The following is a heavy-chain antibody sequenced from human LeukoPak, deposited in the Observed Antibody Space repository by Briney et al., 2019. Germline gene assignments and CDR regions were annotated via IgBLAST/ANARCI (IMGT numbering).Heavy chain of an antibody. V-gene: IGHV3-30*04. D-gene: IGHD3-10*01. Sequence: GGSLRLSCAASGFTFSSYAMHWVRQAPGKGLEWVAVISYDGSNKYYADSVKGRFTISRDNSKNTLYLQMNSLRAEDTAVYYCARDPGYGSGRGYFDYWGQGTLVTVSS. CDR3: ARDPGYGSGRGYFDY. J-gene: IGHJ4*02. CDR2: ISYDGSNK. CDR1: GFTFSSYA.